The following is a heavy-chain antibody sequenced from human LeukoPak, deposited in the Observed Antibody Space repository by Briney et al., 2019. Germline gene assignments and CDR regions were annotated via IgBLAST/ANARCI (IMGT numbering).Heavy chain of an antibody. V-gene: IGHV3-23*01. Sequence: GGFLRLSWAPSGLTFIIYAMRWVRLGPGCGMEWVSAISNSVGSTYYADSVKGRFTTSRDNTKITLYLQINSLRAEDTAICCCARRGYGSGSYYFDYWGEGTLVTVSS. J-gene: IGHJ4*02. CDR1: GLTFIIYA. D-gene: IGHD3-10*01. CDR2: ISNSVGST. CDR3: ARRGYGSGSYYFDY.